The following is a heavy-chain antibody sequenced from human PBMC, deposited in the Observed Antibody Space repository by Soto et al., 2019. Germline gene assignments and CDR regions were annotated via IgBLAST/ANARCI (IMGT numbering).Heavy chain of an antibody. J-gene: IGHJ6*02. CDR1: GGTFSSYA. D-gene: IGHD5-12*01. CDR3: AKRDGYTPSYYYYGLDV. Sequence: GASVKVSCKASGGTFSSYAISWVRQAPGQGLEWMGGIIPIFGTANYAQKFQGRVTITADESTSTAYMELNSLRSEDTAVYYCAKRDGYTPSYYYYGLDVWGQGTTVTVSS. CDR2: IIPIFGTA. V-gene: IGHV1-69*13.